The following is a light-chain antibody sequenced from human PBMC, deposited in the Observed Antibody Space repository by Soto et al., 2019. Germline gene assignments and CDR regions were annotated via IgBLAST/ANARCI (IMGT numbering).Light chain of an antibody. CDR1: SSHFDTYNL. Sequence: QSALTQPASVSGSPGQSITISCTGPSSHFDTYNLVSWYQLHPGKVPKLIIHAVFKRPSGVSDRFSGSKSPSTVSLSISGLQAEDEADYQCGSNLGRNIYVVGTGTKGTVL. CDR3: GSNLGRNIYV. V-gene: IGLV2-23*02. CDR2: AVF. J-gene: IGLJ1*01.